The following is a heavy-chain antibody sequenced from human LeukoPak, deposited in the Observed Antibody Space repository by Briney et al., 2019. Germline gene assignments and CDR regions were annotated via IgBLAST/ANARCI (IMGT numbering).Heavy chain of an antibody. Sequence: PSETLSLTGAVYGGSFSGYYWSWIRQPPGKGLEWIGEINHSGSTNYNPSLKSRVTISVDTSKNQFSLKLSSVTAADTAVYYCEVDSYWGQGTLVTVSS. CDR2: INHSGST. CDR3: EVDSY. CDR1: GGSFSGYY. J-gene: IGHJ4*02. D-gene: IGHD3/OR15-3a*01. V-gene: IGHV4-34*01.